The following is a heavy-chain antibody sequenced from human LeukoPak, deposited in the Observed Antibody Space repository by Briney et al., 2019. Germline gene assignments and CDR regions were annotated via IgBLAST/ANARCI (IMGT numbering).Heavy chain of an antibody. CDR2: IYYSGST. CDR1: GGSISSYY. J-gene: IGHJ4*02. D-gene: IGHD1-20*01. Sequence: PSETLSLTCTVSGGSISSYYWSWIRQPPGKGLEWIGYIYYSGSTNYNPSLKSRVTISVDTSKNQFSLKLSSVTAADTAVYYCASLNNWNDRDYWGQGTLVTVSS. CDR3: ASLNNWNDRDY. V-gene: IGHV4-59*01.